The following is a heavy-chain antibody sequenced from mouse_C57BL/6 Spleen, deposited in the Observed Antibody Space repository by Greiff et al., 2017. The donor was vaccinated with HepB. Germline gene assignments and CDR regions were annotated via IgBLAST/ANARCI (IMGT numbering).Heavy chain of an antibody. CDR1: GYTFTSYW. J-gene: IGHJ4*01. CDR3: AAAQATEAMDY. Sequence: QVQLQQPGAELVKPGASVKLSCKASGYTFTSYWMHWVKQRPGQGLEWIGMIHPNSGSTNYNEKFKSKATLTVDKSSSTAYMQLSSLTSEDSAVYDCAAAQATEAMDYWGQGTSVTVSS. V-gene: IGHV1-64*01. D-gene: IGHD3-2*02. CDR2: IHPNSGST.